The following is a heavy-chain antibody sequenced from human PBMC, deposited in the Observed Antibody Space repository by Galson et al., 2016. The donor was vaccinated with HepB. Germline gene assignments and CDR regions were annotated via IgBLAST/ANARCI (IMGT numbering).Heavy chain of an antibody. J-gene: IGHJ6*02. CDR2: IVVGSGNT. CDR1: GFTFTNSA. CDR3: AAGPRDMTPFY. D-gene: IGHD2/OR15-2a*01. Sequence: SVKVSCKASGFTFTNSAVQWVRQARGQRLEWIGWIVVGSGNTNYAQKFQERVTITRDMSTSTAYMELSSLRSEDTAVYYCAAGPRDMTPFYWGQGTTVTVSS. V-gene: IGHV1-58*01.